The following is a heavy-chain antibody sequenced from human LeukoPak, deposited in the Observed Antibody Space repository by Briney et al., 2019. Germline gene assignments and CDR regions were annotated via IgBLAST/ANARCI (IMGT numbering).Heavy chain of an antibody. CDR1: GFTFTSYA. CDR3: AKDQGGVTIFGVVIIPYYFDY. Sequence: GGSLRLSCAASGFTFTSYAMSWVRQAPGKGLEWVSAISGSGGGTYYADSVKGRFTISRDNSKNTLYLQMNSLRAEDTAVYYCAKDQGGVTIFGVVIIPYYFDYWGQGTLVTVSS. J-gene: IGHJ4*02. CDR2: ISGSGGGT. D-gene: IGHD3-3*01. V-gene: IGHV3-23*01.